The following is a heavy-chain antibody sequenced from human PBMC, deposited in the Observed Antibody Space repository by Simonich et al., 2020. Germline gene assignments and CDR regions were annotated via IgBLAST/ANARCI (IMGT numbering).Heavy chain of an antibody. CDR3: ARSHIAAAGTGYFQH. CDR1: GYTFTGYY. Sequence: QVQLVQSGAEVKKPGASVKVSCKASGYTFTGYYMHWVRQAPGQGLEWMRRIKPNSGGTNEAQKFQGRVTMTRDTSISTAYMELSRLRSDDTAVYYCARSHIAAAGTGYFQHWGQGTLVTVSS. CDR2: IKPNSGGT. V-gene: IGHV1-2*02. J-gene: IGHJ1*01. D-gene: IGHD6-13*01.